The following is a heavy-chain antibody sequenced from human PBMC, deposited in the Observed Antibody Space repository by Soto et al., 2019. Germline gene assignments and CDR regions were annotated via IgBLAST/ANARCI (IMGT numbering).Heavy chain of an antibody. CDR1: GFTFSSYA. V-gene: IGHV3-23*01. J-gene: IGHJ4*02. Sequence: GGSLRLSCAASGFTFSSYAMSWVRQAPGKGLEWVSAISGSGGSTYYADSAKGRFTISRDNSKNTLYLQMNSLRAEDTAVYYCAKVQTGTTSPRFDYWGQGTLVTVSS. CDR3: AKVQTGTTSPRFDY. D-gene: IGHD1-1*01. CDR2: ISGSGGST.